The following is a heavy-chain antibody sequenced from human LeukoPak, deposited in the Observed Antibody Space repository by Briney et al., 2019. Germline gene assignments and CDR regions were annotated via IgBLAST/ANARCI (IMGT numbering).Heavy chain of an antibody. CDR3: ARARSIAAYFQH. D-gene: IGHD6-6*01. CDR1: GYTFTGYY. J-gene: IGHJ1*01. Sequence: ASVKVSCKASGYTFTGYYMHWVRQAPGQGLEWMGIINPSGGSTSYAQKFQGRVTMTRDTSTSTVYMELSSLRSEDTAVYYCARARSIAAYFQHWGQGTLVTVSS. V-gene: IGHV1-46*01. CDR2: INPSGGST.